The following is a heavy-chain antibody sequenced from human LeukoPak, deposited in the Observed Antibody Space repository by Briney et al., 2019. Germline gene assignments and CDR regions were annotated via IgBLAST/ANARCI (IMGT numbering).Heavy chain of an antibody. J-gene: IGHJ6*04. CDR2: ISSSGSTV. Sequence: GGSLRLSCAASGFTFSSYEMKWVRQAPGKGLEWVSYISSSGSTVYYADSVKGRFTISRDNAKNSLYLQVNSLRAEDTAVYYCATPLKLPPGYYGMDVWGKGTTVTVSP. CDR1: GFTFSSYE. CDR3: ATPLKLPPGYYGMDV. D-gene: IGHD2-15*01. V-gene: IGHV3-48*03.